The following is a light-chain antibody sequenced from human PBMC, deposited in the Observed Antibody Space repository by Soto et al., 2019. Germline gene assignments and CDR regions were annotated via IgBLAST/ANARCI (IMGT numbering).Light chain of an antibody. Sequence: QSALTQPASVSGSPGQSITISCTGTSSDVGGYNYVSWYQQHPGKAPKLMIYDVSNRPSGVSNRFSGSKSGNTASLTISGLQAEDEADYYCSSYTSSNTLYAFGTGTKLTVL. V-gene: IGLV2-14*01. CDR3: SSYTSSNTLYA. J-gene: IGLJ1*01. CDR1: SSDVGGYNY. CDR2: DVS.